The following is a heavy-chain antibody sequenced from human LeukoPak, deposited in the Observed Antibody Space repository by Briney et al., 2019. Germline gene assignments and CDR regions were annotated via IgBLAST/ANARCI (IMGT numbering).Heavy chain of an antibody. CDR2: ILHSGST. CDR3: AGIVTYYYDSSGDAFDL. V-gene: IGHV4-34*12. D-gene: IGHD3-22*01. J-gene: IGHJ3*01. CDR1: GGSFSGYY. Sequence: SETLSLTCAVYGGSFSGYYWSWIRQSPGKGLEWIGHILHSGSTNYNPSLKSRVTMSVDTSKNQFSLKLSSVTAADTALYYCAGIVTYYYDSSGDAFDLWGQGTMVNVSS.